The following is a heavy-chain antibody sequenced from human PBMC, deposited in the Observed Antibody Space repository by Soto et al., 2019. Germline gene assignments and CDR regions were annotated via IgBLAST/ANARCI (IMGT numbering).Heavy chain of an antibody. J-gene: IGHJ6*02. CDR1: GFTFGDYT. CDR3: AKDPDCSSTSCYSYYGMDV. Sequence: PGGSLRLSCAASGFTFGDYTMHWVRQAPGKGLEWVSLISWDGGSTYYADSVKGRFTISRDNSKNSLYLQMNSLRTEDTALYYCAKDPDCSSTSCYSYYGMDVWGQGTTVTVSS. CDR2: ISWDGGST. V-gene: IGHV3-43*01. D-gene: IGHD2-2*02.